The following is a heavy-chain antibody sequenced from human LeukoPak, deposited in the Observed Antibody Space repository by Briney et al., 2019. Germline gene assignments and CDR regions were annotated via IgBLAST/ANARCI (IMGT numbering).Heavy chain of an antibody. J-gene: IGHJ4*02. V-gene: IGHV4-34*01. CDR3: AREEAGVGPDY. CDR2: INHSGST. CDR1: GGSFSGYY. Sequence: SETLSLTCAVYGGSFSGYYWSWIRQPPGKGLEWIGEINHSGSTNYNPSLKSRVIISVDTSKNHFSLKLSSVTAADTAVYYCAREEAGVGPDYWGQGALVTVSS. D-gene: IGHD1-26*01.